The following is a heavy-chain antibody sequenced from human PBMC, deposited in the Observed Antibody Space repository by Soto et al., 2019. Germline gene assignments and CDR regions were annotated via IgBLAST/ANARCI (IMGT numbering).Heavy chain of an antibody. J-gene: IGHJ4*02. CDR3: ARLTAVAGTTDYFDY. V-gene: IGHV4-59*01. Sequence: PSETLSLTCTVSGGSISSYYWSWIRQPPGKGLEWIGYIYYSGSTNYNPSLKSRVTISVDTSKKQFSLKLSSVTAADTAVYYCARLTAVAGTTDYFDYWGQGTLVTVSS. D-gene: IGHD6-19*01. CDR2: IYYSGST. CDR1: GGSISSYY.